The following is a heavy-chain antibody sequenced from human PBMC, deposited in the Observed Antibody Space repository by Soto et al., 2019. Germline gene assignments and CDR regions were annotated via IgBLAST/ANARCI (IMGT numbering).Heavy chain of an antibody. CDR1: GFTFNTFW. CDR3: ARDFAAHCSGSTCYPYAY. CDR2: IKHDGSET. Sequence: GGSLRLSCAASGFTFNTFWMSWVRQSPGKGLEWVANIKHDGSETYYADSVKGRFTISRDNAKNSLFLQMNTLRTEDTAVYYCARDFAAHCSGSTCYPYAYWGQGALVTVSS. J-gene: IGHJ4*02. D-gene: IGHD2-15*01. V-gene: IGHV3-7*03.